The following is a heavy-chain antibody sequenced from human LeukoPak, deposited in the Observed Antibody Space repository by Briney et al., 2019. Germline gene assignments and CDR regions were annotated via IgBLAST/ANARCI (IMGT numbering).Heavy chain of an antibody. D-gene: IGHD1-14*01. J-gene: IGHJ6*03. Sequence: SETLSLTCAVYGGSFSGYYWSWIRQPPGKGLEWIGYIYYSGSTNYNPSLKSRVTISVDTSKNQFSLKLSSVTAADTAVYYCARVGPWVNPDYYYYYMDVWGKGTTVTVSS. V-gene: IGHV4-59*01. CDR2: IYYSGST. CDR3: ARVGPWVNPDYYYYYMDV. CDR1: GGSFSGYY.